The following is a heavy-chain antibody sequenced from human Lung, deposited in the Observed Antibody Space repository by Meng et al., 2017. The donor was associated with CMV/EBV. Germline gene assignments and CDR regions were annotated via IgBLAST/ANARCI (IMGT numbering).Heavy chain of an antibody. Sequence: QVQLQESGPGLVKPSPTRSLTCTFSGGSVSGGTYSWSWIRQPAGKGLEWIGRIYTTGTTNYNPSLKSRVIISADTSKNQFSLRLTSVTAADTAVYYCARGANGFNLGFFDSWGQGNLVTVS. CDR2: IYTTGTT. V-gene: IGHV4-61*02. CDR1: GGSVSGGTYS. D-gene: IGHD5-24*01. CDR3: ARGANGFNLGFFDS. J-gene: IGHJ4*02.